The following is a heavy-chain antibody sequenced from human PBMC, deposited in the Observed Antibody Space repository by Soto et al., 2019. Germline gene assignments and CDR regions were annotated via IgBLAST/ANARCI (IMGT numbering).Heavy chain of an antibody. D-gene: IGHD1-7*01. J-gene: IGHJ3*02. CDR3: ARESRYNWNYPPFPFDI. Sequence: PGGSLRLSCAASGFTFSIYYMTWIRQAPGEGLEWVSYISSSGSTIYYADSVKGRFTISRDNAKNSLYLQMNSLRAEDTAVYYCARESRYNWNYPPFPFDIWGQGTMVTVS. CDR1: GFTFSIYY. V-gene: IGHV3-11*01. CDR2: ISSSGSTI.